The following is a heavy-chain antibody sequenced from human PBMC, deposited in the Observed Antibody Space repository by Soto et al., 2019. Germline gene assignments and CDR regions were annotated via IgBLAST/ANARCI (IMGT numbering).Heavy chain of an antibody. Sequence: ASVKVSCKASGGTFSSYAISWVRQAPGQGLEWMGGIIPIFGTANYAQKFQGRVTITADESTSTAYMELSSLRSEDTAVYYCARVRCSSTSCYPLSYYYYGMDVWGQGTTVTVSS. J-gene: IGHJ6*02. CDR1: GGTFSSYA. V-gene: IGHV1-69*13. D-gene: IGHD2-2*01. CDR2: IIPIFGTA. CDR3: ARVRCSSTSCYPLSYYYYGMDV.